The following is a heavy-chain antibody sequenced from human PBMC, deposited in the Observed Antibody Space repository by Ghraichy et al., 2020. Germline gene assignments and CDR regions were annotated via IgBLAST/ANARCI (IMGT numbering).Heavy chain of an antibody. J-gene: IGHJ4*02. Sequence: SGPTLVKPTQTLTLTCTFSGFSLSTHEVGVGWIRQPPGKALEWLALIWYNGDTYYIPSLRGGLTITKDTSKSQVVLTMTSMDPVDTATYYCARYSPLPSGDSGGIYFDFWGQGTPVTVSS. CDR1: GFSLSTHEVG. CDR2: IWYNGDT. V-gene: IGHV2-5*01. CDR3: ARYSPLPSGDSGGIYFDF. D-gene: IGHD2-15*01.